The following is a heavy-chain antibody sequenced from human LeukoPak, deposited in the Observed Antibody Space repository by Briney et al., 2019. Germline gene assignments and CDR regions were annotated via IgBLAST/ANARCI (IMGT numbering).Heavy chain of an antibody. V-gene: IGHV4-38-2*02. CDR2: IYHSGST. Sequence: SETLSLTCTVSGYSITSGYYWGWIRQPPGKGLEWIGSIYHSGSTNYNPFLKSRVTISVDTSKNQFSLKLSSVTAADTAVYYCARRSSYYGSGSYYNPPDNWFDPWGQGTLVTVSS. CDR3: ARRSSYYGSGSYYNPPDNWFDP. CDR1: GYSITSGYY. D-gene: IGHD3-10*01. J-gene: IGHJ5*02.